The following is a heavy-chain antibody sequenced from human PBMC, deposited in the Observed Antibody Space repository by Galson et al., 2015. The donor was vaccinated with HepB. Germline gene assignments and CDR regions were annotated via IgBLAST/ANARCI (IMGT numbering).Heavy chain of an antibody. Sequence: SVKVSCKASGYTFTSYGISWVRQAPGQGLEWMGWISAYNGNTNYAQKLQGRVTMTTDTSTSTAYMELRSLRSDDTAVYYCAARPTYYDSSGYYLSLDYWGQGTLVTVSS. D-gene: IGHD3-22*01. CDR2: ISAYNGNT. CDR3: AARPTYYDSSGYYLSLDY. J-gene: IGHJ4*02. CDR1: GYTFTSYG. V-gene: IGHV1-18*01.